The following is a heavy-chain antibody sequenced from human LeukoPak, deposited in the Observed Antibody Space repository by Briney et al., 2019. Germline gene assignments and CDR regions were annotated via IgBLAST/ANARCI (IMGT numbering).Heavy chain of an antibody. D-gene: IGHD6-13*01. J-gene: IGHJ5*02. CDR3: AGSYSGSYWFDP. V-gene: IGHV4-61*01. Sequence: TPSETLSLTCTVSGGSISSSSYYWSWIRQPPGKGLEWIGYIYYSGSTNYNPSLKSRVTISVDTSKNQFSLKLSSVTAADTAVYYCAGSYSGSYWFDPWGQGTLVTVSS. CDR2: IYYSGST. CDR1: GGSISSSSYY.